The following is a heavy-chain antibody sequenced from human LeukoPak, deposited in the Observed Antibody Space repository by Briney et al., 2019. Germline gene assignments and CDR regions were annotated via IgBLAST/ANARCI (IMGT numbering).Heavy chain of an antibody. D-gene: IGHD3-16*02. Sequence: GGSLRLSCAASGFTFSGSAMSWVRQAPGEGLEWVSLISYSGANSYYTDSVRGRFTISRDNSKDTLFLQMNSMRAEDTAIYYCARDVQLSTWGLGTMVTVSS. J-gene: IGHJ3*01. CDR2: ISYSGANS. V-gene: IGHV3-23*01. CDR3: ARDVQLST. CDR1: GFTFSGSA.